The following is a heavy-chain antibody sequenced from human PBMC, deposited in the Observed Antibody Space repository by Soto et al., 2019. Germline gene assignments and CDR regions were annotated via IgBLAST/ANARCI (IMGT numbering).Heavy chain of an antibody. CDR2: IYSGGST. V-gene: IGHV3-53*01. D-gene: IGHD3-9*01. CDR1: GFTVSSNY. J-gene: IGHJ4*02. Sequence: GSRRLSCAASGFTVSSNYMIWALQAPGKGLEWFSLIYSGGSTYSADSVKGRFTISRDNSKNTLYLQMNSLRAEDTAVYYCARAGYYDILTGYYRPYFDDWGQGTLVTVSS. CDR3: ARAGYYDILTGYYRPYFDD.